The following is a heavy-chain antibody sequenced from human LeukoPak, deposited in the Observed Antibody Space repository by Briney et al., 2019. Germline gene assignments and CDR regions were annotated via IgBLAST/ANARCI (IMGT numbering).Heavy chain of an antibody. CDR3: ARDGSGPIDY. D-gene: IGHD2-15*01. V-gene: IGHV3-20*04. CDR1: GFTFDDYG. CDR2: INWNGGST. Sequence: PGGTLRLSCAASGFTFDDYGMSWVRQAPGKGLGWVSGINWNGGSTGYADSVKGRFTISRDNAKNSLYLQMNSLRAEDTALYYCARDGSGPIDYWGQGTLVTVSS. J-gene: IGHJ4*02.